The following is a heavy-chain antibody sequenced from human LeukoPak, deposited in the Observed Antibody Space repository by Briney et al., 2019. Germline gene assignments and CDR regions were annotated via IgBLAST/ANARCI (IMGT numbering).Heavy chain of an antibody. CDR3: AKESFDYGDLGG. D-gene: IGHD4-17*01. Sequence: GGSLRLSCAASGFTFSKYWMHWVRHVPGKGLEWVSAISGSGGSTYYADSVKGRFTISRDNSKNTLYLQMNSLRAEDTAVYYCAKESFDYGDLGGWGQGTLVTVSS. CDR1: GFTFSKYW. J-gene: IGHJ4*02. V-gene: IGHV3-23*01. CDR2: ISGSGGST.